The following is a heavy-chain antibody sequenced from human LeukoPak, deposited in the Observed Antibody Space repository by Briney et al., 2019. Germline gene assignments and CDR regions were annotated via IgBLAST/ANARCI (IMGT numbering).Heavy chain of an antibody. CDR1: GCTFSNYW. D-gene: IGHD1-7*01. CDR3: ATAGNYRFDY. Sequence: GGSLRLSCAASGCTFSNYWVHWVRQAPGKGLVWVSRINPDGSTINYADSVKGRFTISRDNAKNTLYLQMNSLRAEDTAVYYYATAGNYRFDYWGQGTLVTVSS. CDR2: INPDGSTI. J-gene: IGHJ4*02. V-gene: IGHV3-74*01.